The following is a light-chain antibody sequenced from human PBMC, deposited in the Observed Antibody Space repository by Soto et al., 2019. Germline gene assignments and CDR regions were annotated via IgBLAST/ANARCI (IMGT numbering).Light chain of an antibody. J-gene: IGKJ1*01. Sequence: DIQMTQSPSSLSASVGDRVTITCRASQGIRNDLSWYQQKPGKAPKRLIYAASSLQGGVPSRFSGSGSGTVFTLTITSLQPEDFATYYCLLHKSYLWTFGQGTKVEI. V-gene: IGKV1-17*01. CDR3: LLHKSYLWT. CDR1: QGIRND. CDR2: AAS.